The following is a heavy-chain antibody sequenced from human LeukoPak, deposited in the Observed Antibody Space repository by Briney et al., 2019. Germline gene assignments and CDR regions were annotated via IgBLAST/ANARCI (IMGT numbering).Heavy chain of an antibody. V-gene: IGHV3-30*02. CDR2: IRYDGSNK. J-gene: IGHJ3*02. D-gene: IGHD3-22*01. CDR3: AKGDSSGYYEFGAFDI. CDR1: GFTFSSYG. Sequence: SGGSLRLSCAASGFTFSSYGMHWVRQAPGKGLEWVAFIRYDGSNKYCADSVKGRFTISRDNSKNTLYLQMNSLRAEDTAVYYCAKGDSSGYYEFGAFDIWGQGTMVTVSS.